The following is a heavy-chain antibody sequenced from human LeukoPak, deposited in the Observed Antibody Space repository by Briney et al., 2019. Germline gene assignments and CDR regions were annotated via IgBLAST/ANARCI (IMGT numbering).Heavy chain of an antibody. V-gene: IGHV1-2*02. Sequence: ASVKVSCKASGYTFTGYYMHWVRHAPGQGLEWMGWINPNSGGTKYAQKFQGRVTMTRDTSISTAYMELRRLRYDDTAVFYCARVSRCYYDSSGDFDYWGQGTLVTVSS. CDR2: INPNSGGT. CDR1: GYTFTGYY. CDR3: ARVSRCYYDSSGDFDY. J-gene: IGHJ4*02. D-gene: IGHD3-22*01.